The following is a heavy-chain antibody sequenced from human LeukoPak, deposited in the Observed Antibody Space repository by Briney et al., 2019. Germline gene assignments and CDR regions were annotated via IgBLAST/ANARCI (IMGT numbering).Heavy chain of an antibody. J-gene: IGHJ3*02. CDR1: GYTFTVYY. Sequence: ASVTVSCKASGYTFTVYYMHWVRQAPGQGLEWMGWINPNTGGTKYAQKFQGRVTMTRDTSISTAYMELSRLRSDDTAVFYCAREAATLTPFGAFDIWGQGTMVTVSS. CDR2: INPNTGGT. D-gene: IGHD4-17*01. CDR3: AREAATLTPFGAFDI. V-gene: IGHV1-2*02.